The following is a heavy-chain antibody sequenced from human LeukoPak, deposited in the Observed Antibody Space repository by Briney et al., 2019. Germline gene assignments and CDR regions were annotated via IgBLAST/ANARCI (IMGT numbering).Heavy chain of an antibody. CDR2: ISYDGSEK. CDR3: AKGGDFDY. Sequence: GGSLRLSCAASGFTFTRYGVYWVRQAPGKGLEWVAVISYDGSEKNHVDSVKGRFTISRDNSTNTLYLQMNSLRAEDTAVYYCAKGGDFDYWGQGTLVTVSS. CDR1: GFTFTRYG. V-gene: IGHV3-30*18. J-gene: IGHJ4*02. D-gene: IGHD3-16*01.